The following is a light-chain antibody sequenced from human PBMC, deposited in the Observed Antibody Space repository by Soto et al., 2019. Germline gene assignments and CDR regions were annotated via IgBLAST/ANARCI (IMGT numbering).Light chain of an antibody. Sequence: EIALTQSPGTLSLSPGERATLSCRASQSVSSSYLAWYQQKPGQAPRLLIYGASSRATGIPDRFSGSGSGTDFTLTIIRLEPEDFAVYYCQQYGSSPQTFGQGTKVEIK. CDR1: QSVSSSY. V-gene: IGKV3-20*01. CDR2: GAS. CDR3: QQYGSSPQT. J-gene: IGKJ1*01.